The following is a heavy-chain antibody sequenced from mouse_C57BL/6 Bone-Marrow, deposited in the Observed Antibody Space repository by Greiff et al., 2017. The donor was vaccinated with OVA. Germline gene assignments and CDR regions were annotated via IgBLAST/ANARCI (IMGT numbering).Heavy chain of an antibody. CDR1: GYTFTSYW. D-gene: IGHD2-3*01. V-gene: IGHV1-50*01. CDR3: ARGWCDGYIWFAY. J-gene: IGHJ3*01. Sequence: VQLQQPGAELVKPGASVKLSCKASGYTFTSYWMQWVKQRPGQGLEWIGEIDPSDSYTNYNQKFKGKATLTVDTSSSTAYMQLSSLTSEDSAVYYCARGWCDGYIWFAYWGQGTLVTVSA. CDR2: IDPSDSYT.